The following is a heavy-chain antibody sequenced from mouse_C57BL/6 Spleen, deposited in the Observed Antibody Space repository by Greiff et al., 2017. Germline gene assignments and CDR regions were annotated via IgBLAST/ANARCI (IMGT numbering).Heavy chain of an antibody. Sequence: EVKLVESGAGLVKPGGSLKLSCAASGFTFSSYAMSWVRQTPEKRLEWVAYISSGDDYIYYADTMKGRFTISIDNSRNTLYMQMSSVKSEDTAMYCCTREGCYHSSFYVWY. D-gene: IGHD2-5*01. CDR3: TREGCYHSSFYVWY. CDR2: ISSGDDYI. V-gene: IGHV5-9-1*02. CDR1: GFTFSSYA. J-gene: IGHJ1*01.